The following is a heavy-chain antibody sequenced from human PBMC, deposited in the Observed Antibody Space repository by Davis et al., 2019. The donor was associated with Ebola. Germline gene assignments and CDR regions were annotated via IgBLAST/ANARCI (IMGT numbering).Heavy chain of an antibody. V-gene: IGHV1-46*02. CDR3: ARGSLLGGSYYRYYYGMDV. Sequence: ASVKVSCKTSGYTLNTYGISWVRQAPGQGLEWMGINNPSGGSTSYAQKFQGRVTMTRDTSTSTVYMELSSLRSEDTAVYYCARGSLLGGSYYRYYYGMDVWGQGTTVTVSS. J-gene: IGHJ6*02. D-gene: IGHD1-26*01. CDR1: GYTLNTYG. CDR2: NNPSGGST.